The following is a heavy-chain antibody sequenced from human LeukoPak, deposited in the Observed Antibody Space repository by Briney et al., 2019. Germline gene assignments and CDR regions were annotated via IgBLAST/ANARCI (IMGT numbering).Heavy chain of an antibody. D-gene: IGHD3-9*01. J-gene: IGHJ4*02. V-gene: IGHV1-69*04. CDR3: ARGISWDWHYDILTGYPTLFDY. Sequence: SVKVSCKASGGTFSSYAISWVRQAPGQGLEWMGRIIPILGIANYAQKFQGRVTITADKSTSTAYMELSSLRSEDTAVYYCARGISWDWHYDILTGYPTLFDYWGQGTLVTVSS. CDR1: GGTFSSYA. CDR2: IIPILGIA.